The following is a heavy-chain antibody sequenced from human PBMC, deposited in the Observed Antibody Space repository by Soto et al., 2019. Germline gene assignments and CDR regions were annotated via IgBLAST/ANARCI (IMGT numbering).Heavy chain of an antibody. Sequence: ASVKVSCKASGYTFTSYAMHWVRQAPGQRLEWMGWINAGNGNTKYSQKFQGRVTITRDKSTSTAYMELSSLRSEDTAVYYCAREVVDTAMVKIGWFDPWGQGTQVTVSS. D-gene: IGHD5-18*01. J-gene: IGHJ5*02. CDR2: INAGNGNT. CDR1: GYTFTSYA. CDR3: AREVVDTAMVKIGWFDP. V-gene: IGHV1-3*01.